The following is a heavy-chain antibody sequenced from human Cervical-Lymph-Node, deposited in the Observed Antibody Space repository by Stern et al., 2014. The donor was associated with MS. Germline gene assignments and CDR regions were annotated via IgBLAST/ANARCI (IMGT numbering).Heavy chain of an antibody. J-gene: IGHJ3*02. CDR3: ARDIAVAATWGSAFDI. V-gene: IGHV1-69*06. D-gene: IGHD6-19*01. Sequence: QVQLVQSGAEVKKPGSSVKVSCKASGGTFSIYAISWGRQAPGQGLEWMGGIIPIFGTANYAQKFQGSVTITADKSTSTAYMELSSLRSEDTAVYYCARDIAVAATWGSAFDIWGQGTMVTVSS. CDR1: GGTFSIYA. CDR2: IIPIFGTA.